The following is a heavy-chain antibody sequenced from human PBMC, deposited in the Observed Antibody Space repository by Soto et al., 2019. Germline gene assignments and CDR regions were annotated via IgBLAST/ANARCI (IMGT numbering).Heavy chain of an antibody. CDR2: IYYSGST. D-gene: IGHD3-3*01. CDR1: GGSISSSSYY. V-gene: IGHV4-39*01. J-gene: IGHJ4*02. Sequence: SETLSLTCTVSGGSISSSSYYWGWIRQPPGKGLEWIGSIYYSGSTYYNPSLKSQVTISVDTSKNQFSLKLSSVTAADTAVYYCASQNRITIFGVVPFDYWGQGTLVTVSS. CDR3: ASQNRITIFGVVPFDY.